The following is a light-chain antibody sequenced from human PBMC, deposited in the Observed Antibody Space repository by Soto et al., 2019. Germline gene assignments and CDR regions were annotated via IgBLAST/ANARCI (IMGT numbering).Light chain of an antibody. Sequence: QSVLTQPASVSGSPGQSMTISCTGTSSDVGSYNLVSWYQQHPGKAPKLMIYEVSKRPSGVSNRFSGSKSGNTASLTISGLQTEDKADYYCCSYASSSTLRVFGTGTKLTVL. V-gene: IGLV2-23*02. CDR1: SSDVGSYNL. J-gene: IGLJ1*01. CDR2: EVS. CDR3: CSYASSSTLRV.